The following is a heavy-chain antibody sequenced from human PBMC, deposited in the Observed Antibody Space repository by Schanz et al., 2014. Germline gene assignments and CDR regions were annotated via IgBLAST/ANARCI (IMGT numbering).Heavy chain of an antibody. CDR2: INPNSGGT. CDR3: AKDRVGALYYFDY. CDR1: GYRFTSYY. D-gene: IGHD1-26*01. J-gene: IGHJ4*02. V-gene: IGHV1-2*06. Sequence: QVQLVQSGAEVKKPGASVKVSCKASGYRFTSYYMNWVRQAPGQGLEWMGRINPNSGGTNYEQKFQGRVTMTRDTSISTAYMELSRLRYDDTAVYYCAKDRVGALYYFDYWGQGTLVTVSS.